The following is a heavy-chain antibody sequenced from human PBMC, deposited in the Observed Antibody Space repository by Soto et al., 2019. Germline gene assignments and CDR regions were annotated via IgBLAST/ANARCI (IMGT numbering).Heavy chain of an antibody. CDR1: GFTFRSFT. J-gene: IGHJ5*02. V-gene: IGHV3-21*01. D-gene: IGHD6-13*01. CDR3: TRDASRDSSARGWFDP. CDR2: ISSNSAYI. Sequence: PGVSLRLSCAASGFTFRSFTMNWVRQAPGKGLEWVSTISSNSAYIYYTDALRGRFTISRDNAKNSLHLQMNSLRAEDTAVYYCTRDASRDSSARGWFDPWGTGTLVTDSS.